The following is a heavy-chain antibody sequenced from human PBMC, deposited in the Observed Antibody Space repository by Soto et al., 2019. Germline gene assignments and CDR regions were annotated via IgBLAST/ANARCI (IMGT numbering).Heavy chain of an antibody. D-gene: IGHD6-13*01. V-gene: IGHV5-51*01. CDR1: GYSFTSYW. CDR3: ARQAAAGKYYYAMDV. CDR2: IYPGDSDT. Sequence: CKGSGYSFTSYWIGWVRQMPGKGLEWMGIIYPGDSDTRYSPSFQGQVTISADKSINTTYLQWSSLKASDTAIYYCARQAAAGKYYYAMDVWGQGTTVTVS. J-gene: IGHJ6*02.